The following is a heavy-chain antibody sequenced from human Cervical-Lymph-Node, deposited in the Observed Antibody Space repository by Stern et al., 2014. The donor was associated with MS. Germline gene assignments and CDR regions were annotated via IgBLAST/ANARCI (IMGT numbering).Heavy chain of an antibody. Sequence: VQLVPSGGGVVQPGRSLRLSCAASGFTFSSYGMHWVRQAPGKGLEWVAVISFDGSNEYYADSVKGRFTISRDNSKNTLYLQMTSLRAEDTAVYYCAKDRSADWDYWGQGTLVTVSS. V-gene: IGHV3-30*18. CDR2: ISFDGSNE. CDR1: GFTFSSYG. J-gene: IGHJ4*02. D-gene: IGHD3-9*01. CDR3: AKDRSADWDY.